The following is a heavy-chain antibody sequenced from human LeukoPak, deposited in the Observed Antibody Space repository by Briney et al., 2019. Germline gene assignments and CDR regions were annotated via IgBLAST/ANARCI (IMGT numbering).Heavy chain of an antibody. J-gene: IGHJ3*02. CDR2: TFYSTKRYN. Sequence: SQTLSLTCVISGDSGSSTSAAWSWIRQSPSRGLEWLGRTFYSTKRYNEYVTSVRSRITINPATSKNQFPLQLNSVTPADTAVYYCVRGSAATINALDMWGQGTMVTVSS. D-gene: IGHD5-24*01. V-gene: IGHV6-1*01. CDR1: GDSGSSTSAA. CDR3: VRGSAATINALDM.